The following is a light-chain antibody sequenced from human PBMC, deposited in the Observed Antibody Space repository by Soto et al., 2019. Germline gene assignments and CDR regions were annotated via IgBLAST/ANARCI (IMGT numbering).Light chain of an antibody. V-gene: IGKV3-15*01. CDR3: QQYSTSPT. J-gene: IGKJ5*01. Sequence: RVTTQPPTTLSVSPGVRATPACPSSQSISSNLAWYQQKPGQAPRLLIYGASTRATGRPARFGGSGSGTEFTLTITSLEPEDFAVYYRQQYSTSPTFGQGTRLEIK. CDR1: QSISSN. CDR2: GAS.